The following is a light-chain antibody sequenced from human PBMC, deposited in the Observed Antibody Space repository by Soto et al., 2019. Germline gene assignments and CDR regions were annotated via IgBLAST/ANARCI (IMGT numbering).Light chain of an antibody. V-gene: IGKV1-39*01. CDR2: GAS. CDR3: QQTFITPPLT. J-gene: IGKJ4*01. CDR1: QSISTY. Sequence: DIQMTQSPSSLSASIGDRITITCRASQSISTYLNWYQQKPGKAPSLLIYGASTLQSGVPSRFSGSGSATDFTLTISSLQPEDFATYYCQQTFITPPLTFGGGTKAEIK.